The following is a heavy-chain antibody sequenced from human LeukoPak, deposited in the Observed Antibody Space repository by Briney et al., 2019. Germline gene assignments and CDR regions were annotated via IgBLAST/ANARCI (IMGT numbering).Heavy chain of an antibody. V-gene: IGHV1-2*06. D-gene: IGHD1-26*01. CDR3: ARSSIVGATTGFDY. J-gene: IGHJ4*02. CDR2: INPNSGGT. CDR1: GYTFTGYY. Sequence: SVKVSCKASGYTFTGYYIHWVRQAPGQGLEWMGRINPNSGGTNYAQKFQGRVTMTTDTSISTAYMELSRLRSDDPAVYYCARSSIVGATTGFDYWGQGTLVTVSS.